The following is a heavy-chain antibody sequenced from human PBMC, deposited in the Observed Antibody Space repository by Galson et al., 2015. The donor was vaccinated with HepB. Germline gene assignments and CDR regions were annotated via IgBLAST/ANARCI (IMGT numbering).Heavy chain of an antibody. D-gene: IGHD3-22*01. J-gene: IGHJ4*02. CDR2: INPNSGGT. CDR3: ARVSSFVGSSGYYDY. CDR1: GYTFTGYY. Sequence: SVKVSCKASGYTFTGYYMHWVRQAPGQGLEWMGWINPNSGGTNYAQKFQGRVTMTRDTSISTAYMELSRLRSDDTAVYYCARVSSFVGSSGYYDYWGQGTLVTVSS. V-gene: IGHV1-2*02.